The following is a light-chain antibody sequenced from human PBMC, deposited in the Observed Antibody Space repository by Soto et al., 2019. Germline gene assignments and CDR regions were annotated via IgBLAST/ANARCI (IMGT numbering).Light chain of an antibody. CDR3: QQRSNWPPLT. CDR1: QSVSSN. V-gene: IGKV3-11*01. Sequence: EIVMTQSPATLSVSPGGRATLSCRASQSVSSNLAWYQQKPGQAPRLLIYDASNRATGIPARFSGSGSGTDFTLTISSLEPEDFAVYYCQQRSNWPPLTFGGGTKVEIK. J-gene: IGKJ4*01. CDR2: DAS.